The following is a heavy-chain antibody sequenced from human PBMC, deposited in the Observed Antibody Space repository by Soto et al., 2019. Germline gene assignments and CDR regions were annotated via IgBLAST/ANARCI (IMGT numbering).Heavy chain of an antibody. V-gene: IGHV3-11*01. CDR3: ARVQSGAVADFDY. J-gene: IGHJ4*02. D-gene: IGHD6-19*01. CDR1: GFTFSDYY. Sequence: GGSLRLSCAASGFTFSDYYMSWIRQAPGKGLEWVSYISSSGSTIYYADSVKGRFTISRDNAKNSLYLQMNSLRAEDTAVYYGARVQSGAVADFDYWGQGTLVTVSS. CDR2: ISSSGSTI.